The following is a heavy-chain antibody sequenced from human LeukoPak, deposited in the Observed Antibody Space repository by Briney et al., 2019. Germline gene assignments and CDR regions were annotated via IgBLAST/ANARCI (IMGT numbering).Heavy chain of an antibody. V-gene: IGHV3-48*01. Sequence: GGSLRLSCGASGFTFSTHGMIWVRQAPGKGLEWVSHISPWSDTIYYADSVKGRFTISRDDARNSLYLQMHSLRAGDTAVYYCARVRGPTVTTWYFDLWGRGTLVTVSS. J-gene: IGHJ2*01. CDR3: ARVRGPTVTTWYFDL. D-gene: IGHD4-17*01. CDR2: ISPWSDTI. CDR1: GFTFSTHG.